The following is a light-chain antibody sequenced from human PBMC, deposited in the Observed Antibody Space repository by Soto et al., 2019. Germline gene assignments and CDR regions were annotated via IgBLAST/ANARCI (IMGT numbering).Light chain of an antibody. J-gene: IGLJ2*01. CDR2: SNN. CDR3: AAWDDSLNGVV. CDR1: SSNIGSNT. Sequence: QSVLTQPPSASGTPGHSVTISCSGSSSNIGSNTVNWYQQLPGTAPKLLIYSNNQRPSGVPDRFSGSKSGTSASLAISGLQSEDEADYYCAAWDDSLNGVVFGGGTQLTVL. V-gene: IGLV1-44*01.